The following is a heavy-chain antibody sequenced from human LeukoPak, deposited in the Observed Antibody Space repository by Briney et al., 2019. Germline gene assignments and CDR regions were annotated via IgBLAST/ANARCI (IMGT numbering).Heavy chain of an antibody. CDR3: ARGRYYYDSSGYPYNWFDP. V-gene: IGHV4-59*11. Sequence: SETLSLTCIVSRGSICSHYWSWIRQPPGKGLEWIGYIYHGGSTNYNPSLKSRVTISGDTSKNKFFLNLSSVTAADTAMYYCARGRYYYDSSGYPYNWFDPWGQGTLVTVSS. CDR1: RGSICSHY. D-gene: IGHD3-22*01. CDR2: IYHGGST. J-gene: IGHJ5*02.